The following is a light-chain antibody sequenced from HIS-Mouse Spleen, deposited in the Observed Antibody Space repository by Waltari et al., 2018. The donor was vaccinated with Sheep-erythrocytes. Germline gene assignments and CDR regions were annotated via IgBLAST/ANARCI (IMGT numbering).Light chain of an antibody. CDR1: SSDVGSYNL. V-gene: IGLV2-23*01. J-gene: IGLJ2*01. CDR2: EGS. Sequence: QSALTQPASVSGSPGQSITISCTGTSSDVGSYNLVSWYQQHPGKAPKLMSYEGSKRRSGGSNRFSGSKSGNTASLTISGLQAEDEADYYCCSYAGSSTYVVFGGGTKLTVL. CDR3: CSYAGSSTYVV.